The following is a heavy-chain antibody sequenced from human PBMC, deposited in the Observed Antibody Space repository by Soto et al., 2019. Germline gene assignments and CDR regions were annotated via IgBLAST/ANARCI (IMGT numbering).Heavy chain of an antibody. CDR1: GGSISAGDYY. J-gene: IGHJ5*02. Sequence: PSETLSLTCTVSGGSISAGDYYWNWIREPPGKGLDWIGYIYYTGTTKYNPSLKSRVTLSVDTSKNRFSLNLTSVTAADTAVYYCARRDWFQPWGPGTLVTVSS. V-gene: IGHV4-30-4*01. CDR2: IYYTGTT. CDR3: ARRDWFQP.